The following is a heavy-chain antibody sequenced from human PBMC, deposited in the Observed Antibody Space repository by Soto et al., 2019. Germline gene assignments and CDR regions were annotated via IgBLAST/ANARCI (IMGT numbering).Heavy chain of an antibody. J-gene: IGHJ6*02. Sequence: GESLKISCKGSGYSFTTYWIAWVRQMPGKGLELMGIINPGDSDIRYSPSFQGQVTISVDRSISTAYLQWSSLKASDTAIYYCARHEQYYYQYYGMDVWGQGTMVTVSS. CDR3: ARHEQYYYQYYGMDV. CDR2: INPGDSDI. CDR1: GYSFTTYW. V-gene: IGHV5-51*01.